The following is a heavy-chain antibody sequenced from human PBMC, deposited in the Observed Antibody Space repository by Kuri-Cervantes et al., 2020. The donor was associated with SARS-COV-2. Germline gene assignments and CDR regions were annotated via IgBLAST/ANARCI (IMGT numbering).Heavy chain of an antibody. Sequence: ASVKVSCKASGGAFSSAIISWVRQAPGQGLEWMGWISGYNGNTNYAQKFQGRVTMTIDTSTSTAYTELSSLRSEDTAVYYCARGGEGDYWGQGTLVTVSS. CDR3: ARGGEGDY. D-gene: IGHD3-10*01. J-gene: IGHJ4*02. CDR1: GGAFSSAI. CDR2: ISGYNGNT. V-gene: IGHV1-18*01.